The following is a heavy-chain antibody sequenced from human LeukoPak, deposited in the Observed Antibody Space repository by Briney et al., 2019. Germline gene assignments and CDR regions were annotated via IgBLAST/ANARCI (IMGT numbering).Heavy chain of an antibody. D-gene: IGHD3-22*01. CDR2: INPSGDST. V-gene: IGHV1-46*01. J-gene: IGHJ4*02. CDR1: GYTFTSYD. CDR3: ARDFSPRSYYYDSSGSFDY. Sequence: ASVKVSCKASGYTFTSYDMHWVRQAPGQGLEWMGIINPSGDSTSYAQKFQGRVTMTRDTSTSTVYMELSSLRSEDTAVYYCARDFSPRSYYYDSSGSFDYWGQGTLVTVSS.